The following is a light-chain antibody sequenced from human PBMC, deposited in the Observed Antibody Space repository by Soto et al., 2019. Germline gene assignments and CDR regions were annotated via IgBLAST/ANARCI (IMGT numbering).Light chain of an antibody. J-gene: IGLJ2*01. CDR2: EGF. Sequence: QSALTQPASVSGSPAQSLTISCTGSSSDVGGSGLVSWYQFHPGKAPKLLIFEGFKRPSGVSNRFSGSKSGSTASLTISGLQTEDEADYYCCSYAGRSTWDVVFGGGTKVTVL. CDR1: SSDVGGSGL. CDR3: CSYAGRSTWDVV. V-gene: IGLV2-23*01.